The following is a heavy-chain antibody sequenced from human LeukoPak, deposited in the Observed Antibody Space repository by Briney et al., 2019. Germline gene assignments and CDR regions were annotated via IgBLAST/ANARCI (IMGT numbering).Heavy chain of an antibody. CDR3: ASTSMVRGVITPFDY. D-gene: IGHD3-10*01. CDR2: ISGTGVTT. CDR1: GAIFSNHA. J-gene: IGHJ4*02. Sequence: GSLRLSCAASGAIFSNHAMSWVRQAPGKGLEWVSLISGTGVTTYYAASVKGRFTISRDNSKNTLYLQMNSLRAEDTALYYCASTSMVRGVITPFDYWGQGTLVTVPS. V-gene: IGHV3-23*01.